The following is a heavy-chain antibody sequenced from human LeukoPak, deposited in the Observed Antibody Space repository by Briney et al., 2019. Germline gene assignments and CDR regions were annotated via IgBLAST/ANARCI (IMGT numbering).Heavy chain of an antibody. J-gene: IGHJ3*02. V-gene: IGHV1-18*01. CDR3: ARGAKWEWPRDGFDI. D-gene: IGHD1-26*01. Sequence: ASVKVSCKASGYTFSDYGINWVRQAPGQGLEWMGWISGYNANAKNAQSFQGRVTVTTDTSTSIAYMELRDLTSDDTAVYYCARGAKWEWPRDGFDIWGQGTMVTVSS. CDR2: ISGYNANA. CDR1: GYTFSDYG.